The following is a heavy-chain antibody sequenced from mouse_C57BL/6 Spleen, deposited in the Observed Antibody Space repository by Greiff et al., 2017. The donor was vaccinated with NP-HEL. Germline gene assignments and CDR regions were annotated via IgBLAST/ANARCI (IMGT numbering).Heavy chain of an antibody. V-gene: IGHV1-26*01. CDR1: GYTFTDYY. D-gene: IGHD2-4*01. J-gene: IGHJ3*01. Sequence: VQLKQSGPELVKPGASVKISCKASGYTFTDYYMNWVKQSHGKSLEWIGDINPNNGGTSYNQKFKGKATLTVDKSSSTAYMELRSLTSEDSAVYYCARYDYDEAYWGQGTLVTVSA. CDR3: ARYDYDEAY. CDR2: INPNNGGT.